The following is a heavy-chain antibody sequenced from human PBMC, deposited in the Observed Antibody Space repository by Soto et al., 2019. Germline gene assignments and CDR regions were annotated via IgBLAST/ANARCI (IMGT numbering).Heavy chain of an antibody. CDR3: AQDRDGAAAAPPKLYGMDV. D-gene: IGHD6-13*01. CDR1: GFTFSSYA. V-gene: IGHV3-23*01. Sequence: EVQLLESGGGLVQPGGSLRLSCAASGFTFSSYAMSWVRQAPGKGLEWVSVISGSGDRTYYADSVRGRFTISRHNSTHMVYLQMNSLRAEDTAVYYCAQDRDGAAAAPPKLYGMDVWGQGTTVTVSS. CDR2: ISGSGDRT. J-gene: IGHJ6*02.